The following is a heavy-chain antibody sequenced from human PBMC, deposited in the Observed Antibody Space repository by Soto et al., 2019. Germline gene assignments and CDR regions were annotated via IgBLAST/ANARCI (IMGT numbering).Heavy chain of an antibody. CDR1: GYTFTSYG. CDR2: ISAYNGNT. CDR3: ARQYCSSTSCYLDDYYYYYMDV. Sequence: GASVKVSCKASGYTFTSYGISWVRQAPGQGLEWMGWISAYNGNTNYAQKLQGRVTMTTDTSTSTAYMELRSLRSDDTAVYYCARQYCSSTSCYLDDYYYYYMDVWGKGTTVTVSS. J-gene: IGHJ6*03. D-gene: IGHD2-2*01. V-gene: IGHV1-18*01.